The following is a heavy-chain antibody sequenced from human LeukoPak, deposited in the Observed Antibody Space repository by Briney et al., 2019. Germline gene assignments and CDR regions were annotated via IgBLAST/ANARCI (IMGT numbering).Heavy chain of an antibody. CDR1: GGSFSGYY. V-gene: IGHV4-34*01. D-gene: IGHD3-10*01. J-gene: IGHJ4*02. CDR2: INHSGST. Sequence: PSETLSLTCAVYGGSFSGYYWSWLRQPPEKGLEWIGEINHSGSTNYNPSLKSRVTISVGTSKNQFSLKLSSVTAADTAVYYCARALDGSGSRFGYFDYWGQGTLVTVSS. CDR3: ARALDGSGSRFGYFDY.